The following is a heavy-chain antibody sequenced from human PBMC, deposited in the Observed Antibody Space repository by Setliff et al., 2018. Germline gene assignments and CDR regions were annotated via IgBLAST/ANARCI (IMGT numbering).Heavy chain of an antibody. CDR2: IYVTEST. V-gene: IGHV4-59*10. CDR3: ARDTRVRDSSSVPSDTFDY. J-gene: IGHJ4*02. Sequence: PSETLSLTCAVYGGSFSTYFWSWIRQPPGKGLEWIGRIYVTESTKYNPSLKSRVTLSIDTSKNQFSLKLSSVTAADTAVYYCARDTRVRDSSSVPSDTFDYWGQGTLVTVSS. D-gene: IGHD2-15*01. CDR1: GGSFSTYF.